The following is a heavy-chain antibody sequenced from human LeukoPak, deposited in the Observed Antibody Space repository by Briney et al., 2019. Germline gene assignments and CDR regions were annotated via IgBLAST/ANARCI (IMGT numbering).Heavy chain of an antibody. V-gene: IGHV3-23*01. J-gene: IGHJ4*02. D-gene: IGHD6-13*01. CDR3: AKIGAAAVTDC. Sequence: TGGSLRLSCAASEFTFPNYAMSWVRQAPGKGLEWVSTIGVSGGTTYYADSVKGRFTISRDNSKNTLYLQMNSLRAEDTAVYYCAKIGAAAVTDCWGQGTLVTVSS. CDR2: IGVSGGTT. CDR1: EFTFPNYA.